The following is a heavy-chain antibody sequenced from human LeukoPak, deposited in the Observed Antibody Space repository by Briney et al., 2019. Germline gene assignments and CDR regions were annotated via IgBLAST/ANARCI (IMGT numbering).Heavy chain of an antibody. CDR1: GSIFTSYW. CDR3: ARHPTNWFDP. Sequence: GESLKISCKGSGSIFTSYWISWVRQLPGKGLEWMGRIDPSDSYTNYSPSFQGHVTISADKSISTAYLQWSSLKASDTAMYYCARHPTNWFDPWGQGTLVTVSS. V-gene: IGHV5-10-1*01. J-gene: IGHJ5*02. CDR2: IDPSDSYT.